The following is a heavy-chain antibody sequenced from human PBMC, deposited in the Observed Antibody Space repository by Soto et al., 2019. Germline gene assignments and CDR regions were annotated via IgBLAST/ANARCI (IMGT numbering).Heavy chain of an antibody. Sequence: EVQLSESGGGLVQPGGSLRLSCAASGFTFSSYAMTWVRQAPGKGLEWVSAISSSGASTYYADSVKGRFTISRDNSKNTLYLQVNGLRADDTAMYYCAKDIAGYSNGWYYFDDWGQGTLVTVSS. CDR3: AKDIAGYSNGWYYFDD. J-gene: IGHJ4*02. CDR2: ISSSGAST. CDR1: GFTFSSYA. D-gene: IGHD6-19*01. V-gene: IGHV3-23*01.